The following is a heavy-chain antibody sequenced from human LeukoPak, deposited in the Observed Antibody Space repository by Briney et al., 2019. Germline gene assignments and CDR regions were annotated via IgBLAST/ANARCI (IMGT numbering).Heavy chain of an antibody. D-gene: IGHD1-26*01. CDR2: ISGSGVTT. CDR1: GFTFSSYA. Sequence: PGGSLRLSCVASGFTFSSYAMAWVRQAPGKGLEWVSAISGSGVTTHNAGSVKGRFSNSRDNSKNTLYLQMNSLRAEDTALYYCAKKVVVGATSPYSDFQDWGQGTLVTVSS. J-gene: IGHJ1*01. V-gene: IGHV3-23*01. CDR3: AKKVVVGATSPYSDFQD.